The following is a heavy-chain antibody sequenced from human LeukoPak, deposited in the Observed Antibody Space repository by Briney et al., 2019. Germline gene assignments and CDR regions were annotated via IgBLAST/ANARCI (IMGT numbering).Heavy chain of an antibody. CDR3: TRHSDTYCSRANCYVHNFYGLDV. CDR1: GFTFSGSA. V-gene: IGHV3-73*01. J-gene: IGHJ6*02. CDR2: IRSRANSYVT. Sequence: ETGGSLRLSCAASGFTFSGSAMHWVRQASGKGLEWVGRIRSRANSYVTAYAAAVTGRFIISRDDSSNTAYLQMNSLTTEDTAVYYCTRHSDTYCSRANCYVHNFYGLDVWGQGTRVTVSS. D-gene: IGHD2-2*01.